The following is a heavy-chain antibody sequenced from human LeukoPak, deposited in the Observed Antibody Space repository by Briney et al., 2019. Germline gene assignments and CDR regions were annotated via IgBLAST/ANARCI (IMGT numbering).Heavy chain of an antibody. V-gene: IGHV3-23*01. Sequence: GGSLRLSCAASGFTFSSYAMSWVRQAPGKGLEWVSGISGSDGSTNYADSVKGRFTISRENSKNTLYLQMNSLRAEDTAVYYCAKDIRRRQLWNFDLWGRGTLVTVSS. D-gene: IGHD5-18*01. CDR3: AKDIRRRQLWNFDL. CDR2: ISGSDGST. CDR1: GFTFSSYA. J-gene: IGHJ2*01.